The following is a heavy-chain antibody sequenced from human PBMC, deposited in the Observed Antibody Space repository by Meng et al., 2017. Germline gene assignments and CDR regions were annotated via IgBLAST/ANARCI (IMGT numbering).Heavy chain of an antibody. CDR1: GGSFSGYY. V-gene: IGHV4-34*01. CDR3: ASSGYSYGYRFDY. J-gene: IGHJ4*02. CDR2: INHSGST. Sequence: QVQLQAWGAGLLKPSETLSLSCAVYGGSFSGYYWSWIRQPPGKGLEWIGEINHSGSTNYNPSLESRVTISVDTSKNQFSLKLSSVTAADTAVYYCASSGYSYGYRFDYWGQGTLVTVSS. D-gene: IGHD5-18*01.